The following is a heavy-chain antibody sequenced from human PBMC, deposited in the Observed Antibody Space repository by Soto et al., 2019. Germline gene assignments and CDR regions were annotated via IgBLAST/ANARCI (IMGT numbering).Heavy chain of an antibody. Sequence: GGSLRLSCAASGFTFSSYAMHWVRQAPGKGLEWVAVISYDGSNKYYADSVKGRFTISRDNSKNTLYLQMNSLRAEDTAVYYCARDPQRYCSGGSCLSPADYWGQGTLVTVSS. D-gene: IGHD2-15*01. J-gene: IGHJ4*02. V-gene: IGHV3-30-3*01. CDR3: ARDPQRYCSGGSCLSPADY. CDR1: GFTFSSYA. CDR2: ISYDGSNK.